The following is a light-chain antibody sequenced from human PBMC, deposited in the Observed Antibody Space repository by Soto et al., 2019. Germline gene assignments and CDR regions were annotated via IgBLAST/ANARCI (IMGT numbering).Light chain of an antibody. Sequence: EIVLTQSPGTLSLSPRERATLSCRASQSVNSEYLAWYQQKPGQAPRLLIYGASIRATGIPDRFSGSGSGTDFTLSISILEPEDFASYYCQQYGNSPITFGQGTRLEI. CDR3: QQYGNSPIT. V-gene: IGKV3-20*01. J-gene: IGKJ5*01. CDR2: GAS. CDR1: QSVNSEY.